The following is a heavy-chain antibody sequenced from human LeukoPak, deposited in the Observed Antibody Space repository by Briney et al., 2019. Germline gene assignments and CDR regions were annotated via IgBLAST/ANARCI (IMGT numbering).Heavy chain of an antibody. J-gene: IGHJ5*02. CDR2: ISWNSGSI. CDR3: AKGIYDSSGYYFGNWFDP. CDR1: GFTFDDYA. Sequence: GGSLRLSCAASGFTFDDYAMHWVRQAPGKGLEWVSGISWNSGSIGYADSVKGRFTISRDNAKNSLYLQMNSLRAEDTALYYCAKGIYDSSGYYFGNWFDPWGRGTLVNVSS. V-gene: IGHV3-9*01. D-gene: IGHD3-22*01.